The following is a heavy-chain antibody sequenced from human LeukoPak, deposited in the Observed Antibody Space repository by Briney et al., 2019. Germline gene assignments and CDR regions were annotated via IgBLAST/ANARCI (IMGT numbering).Heavy chain of an antibody. CDR2: ISGSGGST. CDR3: AKDSSDWLLGY. J-gene: IGHJ4*02. CDR1: GFTFSSYE. D-gene: IGHD3-9*01. V-gene: IGHV3-23*01. Sequence: GGSLRLSCAASGFTFSSYEMSWVRQAPGKGLEWVSAISGSGGSTYYADSVKGRFTISRDNSKNTLYLQMNSLRAEDTAVYYCAKDSSDWLLGYWGQGTLVTVSS.